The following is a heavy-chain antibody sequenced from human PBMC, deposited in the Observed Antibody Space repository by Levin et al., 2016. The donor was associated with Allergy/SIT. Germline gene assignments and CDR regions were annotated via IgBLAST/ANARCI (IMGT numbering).Heavy chain of an antibody. D-gene: IGHD4-17*01. V-gene: IGHV3-30*02. J-gene: IGHJ4*02. Sequence: WIRQPPGKGLEWVAFIRYDGSNKYYADSVKGRFTISRDNSKNTLYLQMNSLRAEDTAVYYCAKGGLNDYGDYFDYWGQGTLVTVSS. CDR3: AKGGLNDYGDYFDY. CDR2: IRYDGSNK.